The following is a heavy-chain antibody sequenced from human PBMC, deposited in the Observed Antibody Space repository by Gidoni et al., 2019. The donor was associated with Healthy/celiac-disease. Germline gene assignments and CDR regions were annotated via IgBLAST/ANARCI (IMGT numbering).Heavy chain of an antibody. J-gene: IGHJ6*02. Sequence: QVQLVQSGAEVKKPGSSVKVSCKASGGTFSSYAISWVRQAPGQGLEWMGGIIPIFGTANYAQKFQGRVTITADESTSTAYMELSSLRSEDTAVYYCARGPYGSGSYYMGNYYYYYGMDVWGQGTTVTVSS. V-gene: IGHV1-69*01. CDR3: ARGPYGSGSYYMGNYYYYYGMDV. CDR2: IIPIFGTA. D-gene: IGHD3-10*01. CDR1: GGTFSSYA.